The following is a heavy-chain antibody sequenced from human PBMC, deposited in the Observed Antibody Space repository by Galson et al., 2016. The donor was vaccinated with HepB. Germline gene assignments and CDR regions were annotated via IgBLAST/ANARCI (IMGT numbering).Heavy chain of an antibody. CDR2: ISGTGGTT. CDR1: GFTVSSNYA. Sequence: SLRLSCAASGFTVSSNYAMSWVRQAPGKGLEWVSGISGTGGTTYYADSVKGRFTISRDNSKNTLYLRMNSLRAEDTAVYYCAKGDDFWSGYYGGLWGQGTLVTVSS. V-gene: IGHV3-23*01. D-gene: IGHD3-3*01. CDR3: AKGDDFWSGYYGGL. J-gene: IGHJ4*02.